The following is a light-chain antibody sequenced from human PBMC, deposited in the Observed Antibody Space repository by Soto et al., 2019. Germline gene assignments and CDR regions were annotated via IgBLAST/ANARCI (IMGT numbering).Light chain of an antibody. CDR2: AAT. CDR3: QQYNNWPRT. Sequence: IVITLAPSTRSVSPGQSVTLSCSARQSVSILSAWYQQKPDQAPRLLIHAATTSATGIPARCSGSGSGKEFTLTISILQYEYFAYYYCQQYNNWPRTFGQGTKVDIK. CDR1: QSVSIL. J-gene: IGKJ1*01. V-gene: IGKV3-15*01.